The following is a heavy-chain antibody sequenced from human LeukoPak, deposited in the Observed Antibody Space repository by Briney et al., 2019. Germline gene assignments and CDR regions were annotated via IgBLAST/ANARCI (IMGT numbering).Heavy chain of an antibody. D-gene: IGHD6-19*01. CDR2: IYHSGST. CDR1: SGSISSNNW. Sequence: PSETLSLTCAVSSGSISSNNWWSWVRQPPGKGLEWIGEIYHSGSTNYNPSLKSRVTMSVDKSKNQFSLKLISVTAADTAVYYCARDQGAVAGTFDYWGQGTLVTVSS. CDR3: ARDQGAVAGTFDY. J-gene: IGHJ4*02. V-gene: IGHV4-4*02.